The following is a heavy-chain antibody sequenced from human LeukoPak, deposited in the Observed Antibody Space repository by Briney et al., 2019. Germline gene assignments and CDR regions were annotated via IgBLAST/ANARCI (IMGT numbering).Heavy chain of an antibody. D-gene: IGHD1-1*01. V-gene: IGHV3-23*01. J-gene: IGHJ4*02. CDR2: ISNSGEST. Sequence: PGGSLRLSCAACGFTFHSYAMNWVSQAPGKGLVWVSTISNSGESTYYADSVKGRFTVSRDNSKNMLYLQMNSLRAEDTAVYYCAYYHVNEEPPTFWGQGTLVTVSS. CDR1: GFTFHSYA. CDR3: AYYHVNEEPPTF.